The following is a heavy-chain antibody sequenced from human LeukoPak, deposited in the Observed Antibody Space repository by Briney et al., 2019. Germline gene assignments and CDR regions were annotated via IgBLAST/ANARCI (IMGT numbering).Heavy chain of an antibody. D-gene: IGHD2-2*01. CDR3: ARHRIGVPAARGGGRPFDY. V-gene: IGHV4-34*01. J-gene: IGHJ4*02. CDR1: GGSFSGYY. CDR2: INHSGST. Sequence: SETLSLTCAVYGGSFSGYYWSWIRQPPGKGLEWIGEINHSGSTNYNPSLKSRVTISVDTSKNQFSLKLSSVTAADTAVYYCARHRIGVPAARGGGRPFDYWGQGTLVTVSS.